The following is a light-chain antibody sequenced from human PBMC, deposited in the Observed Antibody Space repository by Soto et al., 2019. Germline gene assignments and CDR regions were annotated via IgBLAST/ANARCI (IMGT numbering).Light chain of an antibody. CDR3: QQYNNWPLT. J-gene: IGKJ4*01. CDR2: GAS. V-gene: IGKV3D-15*01. Sequence: EIVMTQSPAALSVCPGERATVSCRASQSVSSNLAWYQQRPGQAPRLLIYGASNRATGIPDRFTGSGSGTEFTLTISSLQSEDFAVYYCQQYNNWPLTFGGGTKV. CDR1: QSVSSN.